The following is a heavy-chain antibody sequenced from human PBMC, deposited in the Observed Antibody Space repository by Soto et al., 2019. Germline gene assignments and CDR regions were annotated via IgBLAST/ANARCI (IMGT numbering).Heavy chain of an antibody. V-gene: IGHV3-53*01. D-gene: IGHD3-22*01. CDR1: GFTVSSND. J-gene: IGHJ4*02. Sequence: EVQLVESGGDLIQPGGSLRLSCAASGFTVSSNDMSWVRQAPGKGLEWVSLNYSSGSTHYADSMKGRFTISRDNSKNTVHLQMNTRRAEDTAVYYCARRPINSNGAYWGQGTLVTVSS. CDR3: ARRPINSNGAY. CDR2: NYSSGST.